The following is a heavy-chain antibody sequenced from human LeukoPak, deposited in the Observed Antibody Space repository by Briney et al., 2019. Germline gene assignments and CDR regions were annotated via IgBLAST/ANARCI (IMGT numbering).Heavy chain of an antibody. D-gene: IGHD6-19*01. V-gene: IGHV3-33*01. CDR3: AVVVHNSGWFEY. CDR2: IWEDGSNI. CDR1: RVTFCGNS. J-gene: IGHJ5*01. Sequence: GGSLRLSCVESRVTFCGNSRRWGRQAPGKGLEWVAVIWEDGSNIYYADSVKGRFTISRDNSKNTLYLQINRLGAEDTSEYYCAVVVHNSGWFEYWGQGTLVTVSS.